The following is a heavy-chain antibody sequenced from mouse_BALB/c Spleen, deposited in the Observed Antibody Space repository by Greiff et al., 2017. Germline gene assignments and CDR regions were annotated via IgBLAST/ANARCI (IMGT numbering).Heavy chain of an antibody. Sequence: VQLQQSGAELVKPGASVKLSCTASGFNIKDTYMHWVKQRPEQGLEWIGRIDPANGNTKYDPKFPGKATITADTASNTAYLQLSSLTSEDTAVYYCARGGYYDYPHAMDYWGQGTSVTVSS. CDR3: ARGGYYDYPHAMDY. D-gene: IGHD2-4*01. J-gene: IGHJ4*01. CDR2: IDPANGNT. V-gene: IGHV14-3*02. CDR1: GFNIKDTY.